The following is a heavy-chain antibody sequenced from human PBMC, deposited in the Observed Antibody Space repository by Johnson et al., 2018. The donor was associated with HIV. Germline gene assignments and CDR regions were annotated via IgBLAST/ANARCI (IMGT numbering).Heavy chain of an antibody. V-gene: IGHV3-13*01. J-gene: IGHJ3*01. CDR2: IGTTGDT. CDR3: AKTLGFGTEDTFDL. CDR1: GFTFSNYD. Sequence: VQLLESGGGVVRPGGSLKLSCAASGFTFSNYDMHWVRQVTGKGLEWVSSIGTTGDTYYPGSVKGRFTISRENAKNSLYLQLNNLRAGDTAVYYCAKTLGFGTEDTFDLWGQGTMVTVSS. D-gene: IGHD3-10*01.